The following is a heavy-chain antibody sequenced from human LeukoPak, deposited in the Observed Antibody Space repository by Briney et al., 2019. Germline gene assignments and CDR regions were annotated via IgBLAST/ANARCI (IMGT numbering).Heavy chain of an antibody. J-gene: IGHJ4*02. Sequence: SETLSLTCTVSGYSISSGYYWGWIRQPPGKGLEWIGSIYHSGSTYYNPSLKSRVTISVDTSKNQFSLKLSSVTAADTAVYYCARNFDYWGQGTLVTVSS. CDR1: GYSISSGYY. CDR2: IYHSGST. V-gene: IGHV4-38-2*02. CDR3: ARNFDY.